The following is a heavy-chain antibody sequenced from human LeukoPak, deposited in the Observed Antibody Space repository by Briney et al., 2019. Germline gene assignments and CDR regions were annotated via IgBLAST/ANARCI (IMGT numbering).Heavy chain of an antibody. D-gene: IGHD1-1*01. CDR1: GYSFISYW. V-gene: IGHV5-51*01. J-gene: IGHJ4*02. Sequence: GESLKISCKGSGYSFISYWIGGLRQMPGKALKGLGIIYPGDSDTTYSPSFQGQVTISVDKSINTAYLQWRSLKASDTAMYYCARSFAHVERYYFDYWGQGTLLTVSS. CDR3: ARSFAHVERYYFDY. CDR2: IYPGDSDT.